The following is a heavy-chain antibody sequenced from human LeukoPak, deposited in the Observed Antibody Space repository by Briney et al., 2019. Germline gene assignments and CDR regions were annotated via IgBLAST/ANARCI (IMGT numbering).Heavy chain of an antibody. J-gene: IGHJ4*02. D-gene: IGHD2-15*01. CDR2: INPNSGGT. CDR1: GYTFTGYY. V-gene: IGHV1-2*02. CDR3: ATYCSGGSCYIY. Sequence: ASVKVSCKASGYTFTGYYMHWARQAPGQGLEWMGWINPNSGGTNYAQKFQGRVTMTRDTSISTAYMELSRLRSDDTAVYYCATYCSGGSCYIYWGQGTLVTVSS.